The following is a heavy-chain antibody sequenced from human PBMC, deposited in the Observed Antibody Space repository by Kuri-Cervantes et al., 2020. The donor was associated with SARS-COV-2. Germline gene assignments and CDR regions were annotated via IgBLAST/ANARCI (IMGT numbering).Heavy chain of an antibody. D-gene: IGHD2-2*02. CDR2: VYASGGT. Sequence: LRLSCTVAGGSISTYGYYWSWIRQPAGKGLEWIGFVYASGGTSYNASLKSRVTISVDTSKTQFSLKLSSVPDAETAAYYCARLPPGYCRSTGGYRGGYFDYWGQGTLVTVSS. J-gene: IGHJ4*02. CDR3: ARLPPGYCRSTGGYRGGYFDY. CDR1: GGSISTYGYY. V-gene: IGHV4-61*02.